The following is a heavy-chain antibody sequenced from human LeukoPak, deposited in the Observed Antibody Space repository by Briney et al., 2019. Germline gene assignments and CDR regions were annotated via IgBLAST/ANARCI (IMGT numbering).Heavy chain of an antibody. CDR2: IYHDGTNK. CDR1: GFTFSKHV. V-gene: IGHV3-33*01. Sequence: QTGGSLRLSCASSGFTFSKHVMHWVRQAPGKGLEWVAVIYHDGTNKYYAHSVKGRFTISRDNSKNTLFLQMNSLRGEDTAVYFCAREDDGFDIWGQGTPVTVSS. J-gene: IGHJ3*02. CDR3: AREDDGFDI.